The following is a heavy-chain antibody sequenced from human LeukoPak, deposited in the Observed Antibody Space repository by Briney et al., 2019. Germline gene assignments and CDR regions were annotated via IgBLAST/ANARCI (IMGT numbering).Heavy chain of an antibody. D-gene: IGHD1/OR15-1a*01. V-gene: IGHV3-30*18. CDR3: AKDQQIVSAKYYFDS. CDR1: GFTFSRYA. J-gene: IGHJ4*02. CDR2: IANDGRDK. Sequence: GGSLRLSCAASGFTFSRYAMLWVRRAPGKGLEWVAVIANDGRDKHSTDSVKGRFTITRDNAKNTVYLQMNSLRVEDTAVYYCAKDQQIVSAKYYFDSWGQGILVTVSS.